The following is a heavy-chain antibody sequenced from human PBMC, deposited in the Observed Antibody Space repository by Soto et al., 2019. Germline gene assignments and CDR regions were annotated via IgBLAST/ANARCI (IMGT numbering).Heavy chain of an antibody. J-gene: IGHJ4*02. CDR2: VNPSGGHT. D-gene: IGHD2-21*02. Sequence: QVQLVQSGAEVKKPGTSVKVSCKASGDTFTDYYIHWVRQAPGQGLEWMGTVNPSGGHTTYAQHFLGRMTMTRDTSTSTLYMELTSLTSEDTAVYYCARGGHVVVVTAALVFWGQGTLVTVSS. CDR1: GDTFTDYY. CDR3: ARGGHVVVVTAALVF. V-gene: IGHV1-46*01.